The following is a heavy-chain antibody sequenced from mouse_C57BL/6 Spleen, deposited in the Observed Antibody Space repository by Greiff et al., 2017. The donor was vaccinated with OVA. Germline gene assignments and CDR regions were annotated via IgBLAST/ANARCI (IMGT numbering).Heavy chain of an antibody. CDR2: INPNNGGT. V-gene: IGHV1-22*01. J-gene: IGHJ1*03. Sequence: VQLQQSGPELVKPGASVKMSCKASGYTFTDYYMHWVKQSPGQSLEWIGYINPNNGGTSYNQKFKGKATLTVNKSSSTAYMELRSLTSEDSAVYYCAREPYWYVDVWGKGTTVTVSS. CDR3: AREPYWYVDV. CDR1: GYTFTDYY.